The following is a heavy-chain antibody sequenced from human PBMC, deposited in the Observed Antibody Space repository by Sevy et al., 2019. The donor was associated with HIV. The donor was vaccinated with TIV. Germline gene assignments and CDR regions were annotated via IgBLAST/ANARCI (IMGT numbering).Heavy chain of an antibody. D-gene: IGHD5-18*01. Sequence: GGSLRLSCAASGFTVNSNYMTWVRQAPGKGLEGVSVCHSDDTTYDADSVKDRFTISRDNFKNTLYLHMSSLRAEDTAVYYCARGKSGYGYALNYWGQGTLVTVSS. CDR3: ARGKSGYGYALNY. V-gene: IGHV3-66*01. CDR2: CHSDDTT. CDR1: GFTVNSNY. J-gene: IGHJ4*02.